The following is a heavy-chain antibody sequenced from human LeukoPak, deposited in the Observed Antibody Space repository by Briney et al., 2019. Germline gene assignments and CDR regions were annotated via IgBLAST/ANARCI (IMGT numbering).Heavy chain of an antibody. Sequence: PSQTLSLTCTVSGGSISSGDYYWSWIRQPPGKGLEWIGYIYYSGSTYYNPSLKSRATISVDTSKNQFSLKLSSVTAADTAVYYCARSSIAAAWNPYYFDYWGQGTLVTVSS. CDR2: IYYSGST. CDR3: ARSSIAAAWNPYYFDY. V-gene: IGHV4-30-4*01. J-gene: IGHJ4*02. CDR1: GGSISSGDYY. D-gene: IGHD6-13*01.